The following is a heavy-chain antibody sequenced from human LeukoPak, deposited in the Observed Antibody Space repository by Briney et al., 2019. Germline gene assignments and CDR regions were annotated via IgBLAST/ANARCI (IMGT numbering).Heavy chain of an antibody. CDR3: ARGLRDGSGSYYNDWFDP. Sequence: GGSLRLSCAASGFTFSSYSMNWVRQAPGKGLEWVSSISSSSSYIYYADSVKGRFTISRDNAKNSLYLQMNSLRAEDTAVYYCARGLRDGSGSYYNDWFDPWGQGTLVTVSS. CDR2: ISSSSSYI. CDR1: GFTFSSYS. V-gene: IGHV3-21*01. D-gene: IGHD3-10*01. J-gene: IGHJ5*02.